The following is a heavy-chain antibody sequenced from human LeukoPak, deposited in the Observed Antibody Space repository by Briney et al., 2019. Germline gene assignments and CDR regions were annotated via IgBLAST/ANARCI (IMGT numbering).Heavy chain of an antibody. CDR3: ARGLGGYSYGLYY. Sequence: SETLSLTCTVSGDSVSSGGYYWNWMRQPPGKGLEWIGYIYYSGSTNYNPSVKSRVTISLDTSKNQFSLKLSSVTAADTAVYYCARGLGGYSYGLYYWGQGTLVTVSS. D-gene: IGHD5-18*01. V-gene: IGHV4-61*08. CDR2: IYYSGST. CDR1: GDSVSSGGYY. J-gene: IGHJ4*02.